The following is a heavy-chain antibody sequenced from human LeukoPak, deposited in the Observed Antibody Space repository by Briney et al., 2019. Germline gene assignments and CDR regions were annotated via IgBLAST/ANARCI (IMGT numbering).Heavy chain of an antibody. CDR2: IYSGGST. CDR3: AKWPPCSGGSCYDDY. J-gene: IGHJ4*02. V-gene: IGHV3-53*01. CDR1: GFTVSSNY. Sequence: PGGSLRLSCAASGFTVSSNYMSWVRQAPGKGLEWVSVIYSGGSTYYADSVKGRFTISRDNSKNTLYLQMNSLRAEDTAVYYCAKWPPCSGGSCYDDYWGQGTLVTVSS. D-gene: IGHD2-15*01.